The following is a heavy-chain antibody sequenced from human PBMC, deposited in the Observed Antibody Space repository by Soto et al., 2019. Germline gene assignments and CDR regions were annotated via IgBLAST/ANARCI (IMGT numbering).Heavy chain of an antibody. CDR3: AGATLGVVMYYYYYIDV. Sequence: QVQLVQSGAEVKKPGSSVRVSCKASGGTFSNYTLSWVRQAPGQGLEWMGSIIPIIGIVNYAQKFKGRVTITADKSTSTSYLELSSLRSEDTATYHGAGATLGVVMYYYYYIDVGGKWSTVTVCS. CDR2: IIPIIGIV. V-gene: IGHV1-69*02. D-gene: IGHD3-3*01. J-gene: IGHJ6*03. CDR1: GGTFSNYT.